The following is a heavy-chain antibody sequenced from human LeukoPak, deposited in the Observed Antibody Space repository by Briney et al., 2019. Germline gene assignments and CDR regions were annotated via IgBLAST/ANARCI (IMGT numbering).Heavy chain of an antibody. CDR1: GYTFTGYY. J-gene: IGHJ5*02. D-gene: IGHD4-17*01. CDR2: INPNSGGT. CDR3: ATALGIGDYDDSFDP. V-gene: IGHV1-2*02. Sequence: ASVKVPCKASGYTFTGYYMHWVRQAPGQGLEWMGWINPNSGGTNYAQKFQGRVTMTRDTSISTAYMELSRLRSDDTAVYYCATALGIGDYDDSFDPWGQGTLVTVSS.